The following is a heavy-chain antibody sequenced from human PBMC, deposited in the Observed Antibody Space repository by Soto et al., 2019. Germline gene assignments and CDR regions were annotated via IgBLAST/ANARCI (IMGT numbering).Heavy chain of an antibody. D-gene: IGHD6-13*01. CDR3: ARDNSRTIPAAPGDKKSDSLGWWFDP. CDR1: GISFINHY. CDR2: INPAGSVT. V-gene: IGHV1-46*03. Sequence: ASVKVSCKASGISFINHYVHWVRQAPGQGPEWMGVINPAGSVTVYALKLQDRVTVTRDTSTSTVYMELNSLTSEDTAIYYCARDNSRTIPAAPGDKKSDSLGWWFDPWGQGTLVTVSS. J-gene: IGHJ5*02.